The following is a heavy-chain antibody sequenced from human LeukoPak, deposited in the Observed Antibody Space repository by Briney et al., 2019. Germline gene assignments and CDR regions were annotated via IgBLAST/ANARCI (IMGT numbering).Heavy chain of an antibody. CDR2: IYDSGSS. Sequence: GSLRLSCAASGFAFSDYWMSWVRQAPGKGLEWIGYIYDSGSSNYKSPLKSRVTMSGDTSKNQFSLKLSSVTAADTAVYYCARHAESGYDRFDHWGQGTLVTVSS. CDR3: ARHAESGYDRFDH. V-gene: IGHV4-59*08. CDR1: GFAFSDYW. J-gene: IGHJ4*02. D-gene: IGHD5-12*01.